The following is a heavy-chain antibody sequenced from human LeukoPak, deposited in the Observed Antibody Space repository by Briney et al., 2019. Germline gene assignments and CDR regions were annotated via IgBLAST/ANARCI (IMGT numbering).Heavy chain of an antibody. Sequence: GGSLRLSCAASGFTFNSYAMSWVRQAPGKGLEWVSGISGSGDTTYYADSVKGRFTIPRDNSKNTLYLQMNSLRAEDTAVYYCASPLWFGEIYWGQGTLVTVSS. J-gene: IGHJ4*02. D-gene: IGHD3-10*01. CDR2: ISGSGDTT. CDR3: ASPLWFGEIY. CDR1: GFTFNSYA. V-gene: IGHV3-23*01.